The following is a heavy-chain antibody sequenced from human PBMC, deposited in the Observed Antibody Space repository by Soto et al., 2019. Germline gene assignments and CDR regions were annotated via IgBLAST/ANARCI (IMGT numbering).Heavy chain of an antibody. CDR2: ISYDGSNK. V-gene: IGHV3-30*18. Sequence: QVQLVESGGGVVQPGRSLRLSCAASGFTFSSYGMHWVRQAPGKALEWVAVISYDGSNKYYADSVKGRFTISRDNSKNTLYLQMNSLRAEDTAVYYCAKAGYYYYGMDVWGQGTTVTVSS. J-gene: IGHJ6*02. CDR1: GFTFSSYG. CDR3: AKAGYYYYGMDV.